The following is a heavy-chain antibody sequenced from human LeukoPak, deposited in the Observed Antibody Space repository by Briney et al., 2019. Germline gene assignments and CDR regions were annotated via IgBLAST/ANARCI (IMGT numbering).Heavy chain of an antibody. CDR2: IKQDGREK. D-gene: IGHD3-9*01. V-gene: IGHV3-7*03. CDR3: ARTLYYDILAGYSPTPYYFDY. Sequence: PGGSLRLSCAASGFTFSSYWMSWVRQAPGKGLEWVANIKQDGREKYYVDSVKGRFTISRDNAKNSLYLQMNSLRAEDTAVYYCARTLYYDILAGYSPTPYYFDYWGQGTLVTVSS. CDR1: GFTFSSYW. J-gene: IGHJ4*02.